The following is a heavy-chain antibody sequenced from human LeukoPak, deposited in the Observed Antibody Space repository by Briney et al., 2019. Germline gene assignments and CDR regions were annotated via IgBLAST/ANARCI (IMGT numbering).Heavy chain of an antibody. J-gene: IGHJ4*02. Sequence: PSETLSLTCTVSGGSISTYYWSWIRQPPGKGLEWIGYIHYTGSTDYNPSLNSRVTISVDTSKNQFSLNLSSVTAADTAVYYCARGYYFDYWGQGTLVTVSS. CDR2: IHYTGST. V-gene: IGHV4-59*01. CDR1: GGSISTYY. CDR3: ARGYYFDY.